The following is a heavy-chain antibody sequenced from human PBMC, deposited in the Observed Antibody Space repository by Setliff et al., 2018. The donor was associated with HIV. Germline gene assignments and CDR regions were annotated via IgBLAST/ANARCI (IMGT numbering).Heavy chain of an antibody. D-gene: IGHD3-3*02. Sequence: SVKVSCKASGDSLSNYVITWVRRAPGQGLEWMGGIVPLFGTTNYAQNFQGRLTITTDQIMTTAYMELTSLRYEETAVYYCARGTAPRPASVLEFLEWLFPNWFDPWGQGTLVTAPQ. CDR2: IVPLFGTT. J-gene: IGHJ5*02. CDR1: GDSLSNYV. V-gene: IGHV1-69*05. CDR3: ARGTAPRPASVLEFLEWLFPNWFDP.